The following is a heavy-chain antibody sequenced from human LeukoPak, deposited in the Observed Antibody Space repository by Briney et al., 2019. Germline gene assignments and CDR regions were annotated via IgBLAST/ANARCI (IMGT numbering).Heavy chain of an antibody. CDR3: ARGEGCSSTRCYYYYYMDV. CDR1: GYTFTFYY. J-gene: IGHJ6*03. D-gene: IGHD2-2*01. V-gene: IGHV1-2*02. Sequence: ASVTVSFTSSGYTFTFYYMHWVRQAPGQGLEWMGWISPNSGGTNYAQKFQGRVTMTRDTSINTAYMELNRLRSDDTAVYYCARGEGCSSTRCYYYYYMDVWGKGTTVTVSS. CDR2: ISPNSGGT.